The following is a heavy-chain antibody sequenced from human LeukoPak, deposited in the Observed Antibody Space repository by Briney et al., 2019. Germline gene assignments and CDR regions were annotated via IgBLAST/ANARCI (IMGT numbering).Heavy chain of an antibody. D-gene: IGHD6-19*01. CDR2: FQYSGNS. V-gene: IGHV4-59*01. Sequence: SETLSLTCNVSGSSITAFYWSWIRQSPGKGLEWIGSFQYSGNSNYNPSLKSRVTISVDTSKNQFSLKLSSVTAADTAVYYCARVGSGWYRGDYFDYWGQGTLVTVSS. CDR1: GSSITAFY. CDR3: ARVGSGWYRGDYFDY. J-gene: IGHJ4*02.